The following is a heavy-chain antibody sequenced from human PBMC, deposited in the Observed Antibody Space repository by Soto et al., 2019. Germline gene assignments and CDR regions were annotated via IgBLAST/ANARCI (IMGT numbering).Heavy chain of an antibody. Sequence: QVQLVQSGAEVKKPGSSVKVSCKASGCTFDNYAITRVRQAPGQGLEWMAGIIPMLDSANYAEKFQDRVTITSQESPSTAYMEVSSLRSEDTAVYSYARQYHYDRSGKTYFYYGMDVWGQGTTVTVSS. J-gene: IGHJ6*02. D-gene: IGHD3-22*01. V-gene: IGHV1-69*13. CDR1: GCTFDNYA. CDR3: ARQYHYDRSGKTYFYYGMDV. CDR2: IIPMLDSA.